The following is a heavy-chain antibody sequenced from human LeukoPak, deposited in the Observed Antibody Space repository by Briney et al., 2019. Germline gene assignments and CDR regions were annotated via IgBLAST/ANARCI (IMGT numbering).Heavy chain of an antibody. CDR3: AKGGPYYYGSGSHEDY. J-gene: IGHJ4*02. D-gene: IGHD3-10*01. CDR2: IKQDGSEK. Sequence: GGSLRLSCAASGFTFSTYWMSWVRQAPGKGLEWVANIKQDGSEKYYVDSVKGRFTISRDNAKNSLYLQMNSLRAEDTAVYYCAKGGPYYYGSGSHEDYWGQGTLVTVSS. CDR1: GFTFSTYW. V-gene: IGHV3-7*03.